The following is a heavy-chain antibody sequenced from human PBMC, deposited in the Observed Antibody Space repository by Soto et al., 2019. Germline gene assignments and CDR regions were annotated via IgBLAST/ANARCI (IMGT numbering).Heavy chain of an antibody. CDR1: GYTFTSYD. Sequence: GXSVKVSCKASGYTFTSYDINWGRQATGQGLEWMGWMNPNSGNTGYAQKFQGRVTMTRNTSISTAYMELSSLRSEDTAVYYCARGGTTRGGDYYHYYGMDVWGPGTTVTVSS. CDR3: ARGGTTRGGDYYHYYGMDV. V-gene: IGHV1-8*01. CDR2: MNPNSGNT. D-gene: IGHD1-7*01. J-gene: IGHJ6*02.